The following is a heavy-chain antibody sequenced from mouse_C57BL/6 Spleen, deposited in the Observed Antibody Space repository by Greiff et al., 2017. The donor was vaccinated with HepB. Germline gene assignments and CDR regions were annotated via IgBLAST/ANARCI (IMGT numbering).Heavy chain of an antibody. CDR2: INPSSGYT. CDR3: ASPYYGSSYPAWFAY. Sequence: VQLQQSGAELARPGASVKMSCKASGYTFTSYTMHWVKQRPGQGLEWIGYINPSSGYTKYNQKFKDKATLTADKSSSTAYMQLSSLTSEDSAVYYFASPYYGSSYPAWFAYWGQGTLVTVSA. D-gene: IGHD1-1*01. CDR1: GYTFTSYT. J-gene: IGHJ3*01. V-gene: IGHV1-4*01.